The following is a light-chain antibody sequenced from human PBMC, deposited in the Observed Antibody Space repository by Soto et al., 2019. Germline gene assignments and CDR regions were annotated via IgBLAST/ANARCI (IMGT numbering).Light chain of an antibody. CDR3: QQYGSSPWT. CDR1: QSVSSNY. CDR2: AAS. V-gene: IGKV3-20*01. Sequence: EIVLTQSPGTLSLSPEERATLSCRASQSVSSNYLAWFQQKPGQAPGLLIYAASSRATGIPDRFSGSGSGTDFTLTISRLEPGDFAVYYCQQYGSSPWTFGQGTKV. J-gene: IGKJ1*01.